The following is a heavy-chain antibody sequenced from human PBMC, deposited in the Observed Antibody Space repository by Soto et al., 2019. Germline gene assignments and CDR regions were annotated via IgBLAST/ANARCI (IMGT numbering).Heavy chain of an antibody. CDR1: GGSISSGGYS. CDR3: ARLGPHVDIGPNWFDP. J-gene: IGHJ5*02. V-gene: IGHV4-30-2*01. CDR2: IYHSGST. D-gene: IGHD5-12*01. Sequence: QLQLQESGSGLVKPSQTLSLTCAVSGGSISSGGYSWSWIRQPPGKGLEWIGYIYHSGSTYYNPSLKSRVTISVDRSKNQFSLKLSSVTAADTAVYYCARLGPHVDIGPNWFDPWGQGTLVTVSS.